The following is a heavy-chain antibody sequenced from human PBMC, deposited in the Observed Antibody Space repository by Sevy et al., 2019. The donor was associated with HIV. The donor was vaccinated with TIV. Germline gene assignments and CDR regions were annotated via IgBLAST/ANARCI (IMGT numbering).Heavy chain of an antibody. D-gene: IGHD3-22*01. CDR3: AKEGGGYYYDSSGLFDY. CDR1: GFTFSSYA. V-gene: IGHV3-23*01. J-gene: IGHJ4*02. Sequence: GGSLRLSCAASGFTFSSYAMSWVRQAPGKGLEWVSAISGSGYLTYYTDSVKGRFTISRDNSKNTLYLKMNSLRAEDTAVYNCAKEGGGYYYDSSGLFDYWGQGTLVTVSS. CDR2: ISGSGYLT.